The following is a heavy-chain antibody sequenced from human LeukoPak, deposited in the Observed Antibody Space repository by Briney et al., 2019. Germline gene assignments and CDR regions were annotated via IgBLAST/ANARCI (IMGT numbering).Heavy chain of an antibody. J-gene: IGHJ4*02. Sequence: PGGSLRLSCAASGFTFSSYGMHWVRQAPGKGLEWVAVISYDGSNKYYADSVKGRFTISRDNSKNTLYLQMNSLRAEDTAVYYCAKEQQWLDRPRGDYFDYWGQGTLVTVSS. CDR1: GFTFSSYG. V-gene: IGHV3-30*18. CDR2: ISYDGSNK. CDR3: AKEQQWLDRPRGDYFDY. D-gene: IGHD6-19*01.